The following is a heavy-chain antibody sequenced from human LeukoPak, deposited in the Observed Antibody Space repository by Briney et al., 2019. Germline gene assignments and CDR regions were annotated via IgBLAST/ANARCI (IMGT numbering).Heavy chain of an antibody. D-gene: IGHD6-19*01. V-gene: IGHV3-48*02. CDR3: ANLHHLPRGGVPVTIS. CDR1: GFSFSGYS. J-gene: IGHJ5*02. Sequence: PGGSLRLSCAASGFSFSGYSMNWLRQAPGKGLEWVSFISKSGSNIYYADSVRGRFTISRDNDGNSLYLQMNSLRDEDTALYYCANLHHLPRGGVPVTISWGQGTLVTVSS. CDR2: ISKSGSNI.